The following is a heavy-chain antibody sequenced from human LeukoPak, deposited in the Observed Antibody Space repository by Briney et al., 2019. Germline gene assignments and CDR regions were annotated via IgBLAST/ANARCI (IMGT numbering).Heavy chain of an antibody. J-gene: IGHJ6*02. CDR1: GFIFSSYA. CDR3: AKDVYRMDV. CDR2: ISGSGGST. V-gene: IGHV3-23*01. Sequence: SGGSLRLSCAASGFIFSSYAMSWVRQAPGKGMEWVSSISGSGGSTYYADSVTGRFTISRDNSKNTLYLQMNSLRAEDTAVYYCAKDVYRMDVWGQGTTVTVSS.